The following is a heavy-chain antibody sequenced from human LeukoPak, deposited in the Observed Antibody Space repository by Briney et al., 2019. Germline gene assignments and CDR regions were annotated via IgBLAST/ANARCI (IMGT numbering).Heavy chain of an antibody. CDR3: ARDVAYFDFLTDDAFDI. D-gene: IGHD3-9*01. CDR1: GFTFSSYW. V-gene: IGHV3-74*01. J-gene: IGHJ3*02. Sequence: GGSLRLSCAASGFTFSSYWMHWVRHAPGKGLVWVSHINSDGSSTNYADSVKGRFTISRDNAKNTLYLQMDSLRAEDTAVYYCARDVAYFDFLTDDAFDIWGQGTMVTVSS. CDR2: INSDGSST.